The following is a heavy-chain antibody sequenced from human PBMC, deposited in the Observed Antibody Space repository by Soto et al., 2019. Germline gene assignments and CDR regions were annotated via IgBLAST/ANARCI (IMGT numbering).Heavy chain of an antibody. Sequence: SENLSCACGVSGDSSSSGYSWGWIQQPPGKGLEWIGSIYRSGGTYDNPSLGSRVTISVDTSKNQFSLSLNSVTAADTAVYYCARDHSPDIAEYWGQGTLLTVS. CDR3: ARDHSPDIAEY. J-gene: IGHJ4*02. D-gene: IGHD5-12*01. V-gene: IGHV4-38-2*02. CDR2: IYRSGGT. CDR1: GDSSSSGYS.